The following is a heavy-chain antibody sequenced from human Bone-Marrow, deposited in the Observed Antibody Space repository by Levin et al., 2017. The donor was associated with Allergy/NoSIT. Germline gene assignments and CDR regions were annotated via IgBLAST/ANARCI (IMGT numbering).Heavy chain of an antibody. CDR1: GGSISGYY. Sequence: PSETLSLTCTVSGGSISGYYWSWIRQPPVKGLEWIAYIYDSGTTNYNPSLKSRVTISVDTSKNQLSLKLSSMTAADTAVYYCARHTLITVSSVRYYPLDVWGQGTTVTVSS. D-gene: IGHD3-16*01. CDR2: IYDSGTT. CDR3: ARHTLITVSSVRYYPLDV. J-gene: IGHJ6*02. V-gene: IGHV4-59*08.